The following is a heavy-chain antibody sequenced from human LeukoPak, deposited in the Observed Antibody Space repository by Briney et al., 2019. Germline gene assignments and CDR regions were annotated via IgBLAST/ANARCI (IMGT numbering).Heavy chain of an antibody. CDR2: ISAYNGNT. V-gene: IGHV1-18*01. Sequence: ASVKVSCKASGYTFTSYGISWVRQAPGQGLEWMGWISAYNGNTNYAQKLQGRVTMTTDTSTSTAYMELRSLRSDDTAVYYCARNYYGSGSYYANLLFFDYWGQGTLVTVSS. CDR3: ARNYYGSGSYYANLLFFDY. J-gene: IGHJ4*02. D-gene: IGHD3-10*01. CDR1: GYTFTSYG.